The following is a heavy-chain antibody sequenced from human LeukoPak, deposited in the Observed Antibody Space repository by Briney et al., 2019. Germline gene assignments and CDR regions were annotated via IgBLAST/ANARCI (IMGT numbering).Heavy chain of an antibody. J-gene: IGHJ6*02. V-gene: IGHV1-2*02. Sequence: ASVTVSFTSSGYTFTVYYMHWVRQAPGQGREWMGWINPNSGGTNYAQKFLGRVPTTRDTSISTAYMELSRLRSDDTAVYYCASENSGSYYYYGMDVWGQGTTVTVSS. CDR2: INPNSGGT. CDR3: ASENSGSYYYYGMDV. D-gene: IGHD1-26*01. CDR1: GYTFTVYY.